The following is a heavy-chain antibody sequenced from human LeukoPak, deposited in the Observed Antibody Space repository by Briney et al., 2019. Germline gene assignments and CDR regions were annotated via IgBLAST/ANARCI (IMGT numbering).Heavy chain of an antibody. CDR1: GGSISSYY. CDR2: IYYSGST. J-gene: IGHJ3*02. CDR3: ARVNYNNYRDAFDI. D-gene: IGHD4-11*01. V-gene: IGHV4-59*01. Sequence: SETLSLTCTVSGGSISSYYWNWIRQPPGKGLEWIGYIYYSGSTNYNPSLKSRVTISVDTSKNQFSLKLRSVTAADTAVYYCARVNYNNYRDAFDIWGQGTMVTVSS.